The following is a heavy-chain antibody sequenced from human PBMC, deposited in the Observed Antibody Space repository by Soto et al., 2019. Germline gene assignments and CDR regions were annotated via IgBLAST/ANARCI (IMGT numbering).Heavy chain of an antibody. CDR3: ARNPYSSSWYWFDP. D-gene: IGHD6-13*01. V-gene: IGHV4-59*08. Sequence: SETLSLTCTVSGGSISSYYWSWIRQPPGKGLEWIGYIYYSGSTNYNPSLKSRVTITVDTSKNQFSLKLSSVTAADTAVYYCARNPYSSSWYWFDPWGQGTLVTVSS. CDR2: IYYSGST. CDR1: GGSISSYY. J-gene: IGHJ5*02.